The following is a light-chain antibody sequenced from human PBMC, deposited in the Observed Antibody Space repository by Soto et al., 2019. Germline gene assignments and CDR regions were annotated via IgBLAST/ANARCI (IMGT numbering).Light chain of an antibody. CDR3: QQYDSYPWT. CDR2: KAS. CDR1: QSISVW. J-gene: IGKJ1*01. Sequence: DIQMTQSPSTLSAFVGDRVTITCRASQSISVWLAWYQQKPGKAPKLLMYKASSLESGVPSRFSGSGSGTEFTLTISSLQSEDFATYYCQQYDSYPWTFGQGTKVEIK. V-gene: IGKV1-5*03.